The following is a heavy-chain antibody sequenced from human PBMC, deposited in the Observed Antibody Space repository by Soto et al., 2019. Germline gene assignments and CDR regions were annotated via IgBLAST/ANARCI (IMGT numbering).Heavy chain of an antibody. CDR3: ATSSIVVLPPADDALDI. J-gene: IGHJ3*02. CDR1: GYTLTELS. D-gene: IGHD2-2*01. CDR2: FDVEDVET. Sequence: GASVKVSCKVSGYTLTELSIHWVRQAPGKGLEWMGGFDVEDVETIYAQRFQGRVSMTEDTSIDTAYMELSSLRSDDTAVYFCATSSIVVLPPADDALDIWGQGTMVTVSS. V-gene: IGHV1-24*01.